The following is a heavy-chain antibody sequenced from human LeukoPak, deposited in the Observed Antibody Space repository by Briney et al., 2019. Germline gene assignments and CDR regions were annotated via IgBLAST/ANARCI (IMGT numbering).Heavy chain of an antibody. J-gene: IGHJ4*02. V-gene: IGHV1-69*04. CDR2: IIPILGIA. CDR3: AKVGGTFVDYYDSGDN. Sequence: ASVKVSCKASGGTFSSYAISWVRQAPGQGLEWMGRIIPILGIANHAQKFQGRVTITADKSTSTAYMELSSLRSEDTAVYYCAKVGGTFVDYYDSGDNWGQGTLVTVSS. CDR1: GGTFSSYA. D-gene: IGHD3-22*01.